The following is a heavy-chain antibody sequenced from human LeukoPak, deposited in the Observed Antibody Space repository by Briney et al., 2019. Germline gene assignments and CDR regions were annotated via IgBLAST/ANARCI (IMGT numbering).Heavy chain of an antibody. CDR3: AKGVVVNFYYYYYYMDV. CDR1: GFTFSSYS. J-gene: IGHJ6*03. Sequence: GGSLRLSCAASGFTFSSYSMNWVRQAPGKGLEWVSYISSSSSTIYYADSVKGRFTISRDNSKNTLYLQMNSLRAEDTAVYYCAKGVVVNFYYYYYYMDVWGKGTTVTVSS. D-gene: IGHD3-22*01. V-gene: IGHV3-48*01. CDR2: ISSSSSTI.